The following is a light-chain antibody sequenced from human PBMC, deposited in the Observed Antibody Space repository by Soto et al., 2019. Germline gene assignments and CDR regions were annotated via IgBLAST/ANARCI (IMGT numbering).Light chain of an antibody. V-gene: IGLV1-40*01. CDR2: ADN. Sequence: QCVLTQPPSVSGAPGQRVTISCTGSSSNIGAGYDVHWYRQLPGTAPKLLIYADNSRPSGVPDRFSGSKSGTSASLAITNLQAEDEADYYCHSYDSSVSGSVFGGGTKLTVL. CDR3: HSYDSSVSGSV. CDR1: SSNIGAGYD. J-gene: IGLJ2*01.